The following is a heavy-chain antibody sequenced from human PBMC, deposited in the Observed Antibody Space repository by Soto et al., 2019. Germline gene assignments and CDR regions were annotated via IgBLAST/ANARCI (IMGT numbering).Heavy chain of an antibody. Sequence: XSVKVSCKASGYTFSSYAMNGVRQAPGQRLEWMGWINAGYGNTKSSQKFQDRVTISRDTSASTAYMELTSLRSEDTAVYYCARDTGDGTFDFWGQGTLVTVSS. CDR3: ARDTGDGTFDF. CDR1: GYTFSSYA. J-gene: IGHJ4*02. V-gene: IGHV1-3*01. CDR2: INAGYGNT. D-gene: IGHD7-27*01.